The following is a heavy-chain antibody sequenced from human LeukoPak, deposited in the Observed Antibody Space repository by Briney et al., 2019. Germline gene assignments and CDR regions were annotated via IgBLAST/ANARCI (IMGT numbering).Heavy chain of an antibody. D-gene: IGHD6-6*01. CDR3: ARLGLDARLYYYYGMDV. Sequence: ASVKVSCKASGYTFASYAMNWVRQAPGQGLEWMGWINTNTGNPTYAQGFTGRFVFSLDTSVSTAYLQISSLQAEDTAVYYCARLGLDARLYYYYGMDVWGQGTTVTVSS. CDR2: INTNTGNP. J-gene: IGHJ6*02. V-gene: IGHV7-4-1*02. CDR1: GYTFASYA.